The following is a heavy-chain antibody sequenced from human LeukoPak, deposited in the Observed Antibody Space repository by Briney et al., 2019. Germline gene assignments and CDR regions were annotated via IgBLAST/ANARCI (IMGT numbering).Heavy chain of an antibody. CDR1: GFTFSSYE. J-gene: IGHJ6*04. V-gene: IGHV3-48*03. CDR2: ISSSGSTI. CDR3: ARGEGGYYYYGMDV. Sequence: PGGSLRLSCAASGFTFSSYEMNWVRQAPGKGLEWVPYISSSGSTIYYADSVKGRFTISRDNAKNSLYLQMNSLRAEDTAVYYCARGEGGYYYYGMDVWGKGTTVTVSS. D-gene: IGHD1-26*01.